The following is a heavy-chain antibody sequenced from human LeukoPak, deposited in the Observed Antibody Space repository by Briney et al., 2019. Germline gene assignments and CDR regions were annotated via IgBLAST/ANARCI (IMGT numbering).Heavy chain of an antibody. V-gene: IGHV3-11*01. CDR2: ISSSGSTI. D-gene: IGHD1-1*01. J-gene: IGHJ6*02. CDR1: GFTFSDYY. CDR3: ARSTNSFATRYYYYGMDV. Sequence: GGSLRLSCAASGFTFSDYYMSWIRQAPGKGLEWVSCISSSGSTIYYADSVKGRFTISRDNAKNSLYLQMNSLRAEDTAVYYCARSTNSFATRYYYYGMDVWGQGTTVTVSS.